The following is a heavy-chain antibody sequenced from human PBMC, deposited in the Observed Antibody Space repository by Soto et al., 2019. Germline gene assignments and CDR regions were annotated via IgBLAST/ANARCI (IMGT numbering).Heavy chain of an antibody. CDR2: IIPIFGTA. V-gene: IGHV1-69*13. J-gene: IGHJ6*02. Sequence: SVKVSCKASGGTFSSYAISWVRQAPGQGLEWMGGIIPIFGTANYAQKFQGRVTITADESTSTAYMELSSLRSEDTAVYYCARVWDYGSGKEAADYYYYYGMGVWGQGTTVTVSS. D-gene: IGHD3-10*01. CDR1: GGTFSSYA. CDR3: ARVWDYGSGKEAADYYYYYGMGV.